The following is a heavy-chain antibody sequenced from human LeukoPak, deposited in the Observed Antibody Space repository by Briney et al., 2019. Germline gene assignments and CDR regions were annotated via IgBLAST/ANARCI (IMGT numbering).Heavy chain of an antibody. V-gene: IGHV3-21*01. CDR2: ISSGSIYI. CDR1: GGSIITTDW. Sequence: ETLSLTCAVSGGSIITTDWWSWVRQAPGMGLEWVSSISSGSIYIYYADSVKGRFTISRDNAKNSLYLQMNSLRAEDTAVYYCSSGSLSNSYYYGMDVWGQGTTVTVSS. D-gene: IGHD2-15*01. J-gene: IGHJ6*02. CDR3: SSGSLSNSYYYGMDV.